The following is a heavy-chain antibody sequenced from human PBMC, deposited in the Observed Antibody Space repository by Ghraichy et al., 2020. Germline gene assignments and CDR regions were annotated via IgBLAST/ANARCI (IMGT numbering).Heavy chain of an antibody. V-gene: IGHV1-8*01. CDR1: GYSFTSYD. J-gene: IGHJ4*03. D-gene: IGHD4/OR15-4a*01. CDR3: ARGGRVAAGSGAFDF. CDR2: MNPNRGNT. Sequence: ASVKVSCKASGYSFTSYDITWVRQATGQGLEWMGWMNPNRGNTDYAQKFQGRVTMTRDTSISTAYMELSSLTSEDTAIYYCARGGRVAAGSGAFDFWGQGTLLPVTS.